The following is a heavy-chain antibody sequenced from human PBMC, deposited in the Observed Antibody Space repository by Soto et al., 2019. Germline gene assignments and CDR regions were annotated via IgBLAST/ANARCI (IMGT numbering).Heavy chain of an antibody. V-gene: IGHV3-30*03. CDR1: GFTFSGYG. D-gene: IGHD2-15*01. J-gene: IGHJ4*02. CDR2: LANDGSYQ. Sequence: QVQLVESGGGVVQPGGSLRLSCAAFGFTFSGYGMHWVRQSTGEGLEWVAILANDGSYQYYAESVKGRFTISRDNSKNTLYLQMDSLRPEDTAVYYCARSIGGSSYYPPDYWGQGTLVTVSS. CDR3: ARSIGGSSYYPPDY.